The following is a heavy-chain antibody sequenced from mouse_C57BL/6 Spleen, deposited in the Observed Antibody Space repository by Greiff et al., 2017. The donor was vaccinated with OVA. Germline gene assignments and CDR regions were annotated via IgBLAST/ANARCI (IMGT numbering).Heavy chain of an antibody. CDR2: INPYNGGT. CDR3: ARDGYYYFDY. CDR1: GYTFTDYY. D-gene: IGHD2-3*01. Sequence: VQLQQSGPVLVKPGASVKMSCKASGYTFTDYYMNGVKQSHGKSLEWIGVINPYNGGTSYNQKFKGKATLTVDKSSSTAYMELNSLTSEDSAVYYCARDGYYYFDYWGQGTTLTVSS. V-gene: IGHV1-19*01. J-gene: IGHJ2*01.